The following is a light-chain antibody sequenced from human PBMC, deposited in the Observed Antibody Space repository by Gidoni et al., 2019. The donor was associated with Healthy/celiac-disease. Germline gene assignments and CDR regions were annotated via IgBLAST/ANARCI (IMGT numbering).Light chain of an antibody. CDR3: GTLDSSLSAGV. J-gene: IGLJ3*02. Sequence: QSVLAQPRSVYADPGQKVTISCYGSSSNIGNNYVSWYQQLTVTSPQLLIYDNHMRPSWIPYRLSVSKSVTSATLGITGLQTGYEADYYCGTLDSSLSAGVFGGGTKLTVL. CDR2: DNH. CDR1: SSNIGNNY. V-gene: IGLV1-51*01.